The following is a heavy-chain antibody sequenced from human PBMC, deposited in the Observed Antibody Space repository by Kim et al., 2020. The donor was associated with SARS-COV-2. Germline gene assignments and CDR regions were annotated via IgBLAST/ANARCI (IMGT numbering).Heavy chain of an antibody. CDR2: IKPKSGAT. CDR1: GFIFSDSY. V-gene: IGHV1-2*06. D-gene: IGHD3-3*01. Sequence: ASVKVSCKASGFIFSDSYMHWVRQAPGQGLEWMGRIKPKSGATTYALNFHGRVTLTTDTSTTTAYMELSGLGFDDTALYYCARGIFDRGFDYWGQGTLVT. J-gene: IGHJ4*02. CDR3: ARGIFDRGFDY.